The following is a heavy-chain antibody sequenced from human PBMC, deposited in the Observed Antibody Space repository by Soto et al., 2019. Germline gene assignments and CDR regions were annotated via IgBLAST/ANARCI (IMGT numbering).Heavy chain of an antibody. D-gene: IGHD3-9*01. J-gene: IGHJ4*02. V-gene: IGHV4-4*02. CDR1: DGSIRNHNW. CDR3: ARRDWSGSTSHFYFDY. Sequence: PSETLSLTCAVSDGSIRNHNWWSWVRQPPGKGLEWIREIYHSGSTYYKPSLKSRVAMSVDTSKNQFSLKLTSATASDTAVYYCARRDWSGSTSHFYFDYWGQGVLGTVSS. CDR2: IYHSGST.